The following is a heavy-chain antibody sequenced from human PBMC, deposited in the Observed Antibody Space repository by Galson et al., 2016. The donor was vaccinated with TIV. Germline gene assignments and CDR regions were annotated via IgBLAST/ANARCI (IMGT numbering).Heavy chain of an antibody. CDR1: GFTFSTYT. D-gene: IGHD3-9*01. CDR3: AREKLDPDYGMDV. Sequence: SLRLSCAASGFTFSTYTIHWVRQAPGKGLEWVSIISYDGSNKFYADSVKGRFAVSRDNSKNTLYLQMTSLRGDDTAVYYCAREKLDPDYGMDVWGQGTTGIVSS. CDR2: ISYDGSNK. V-gene: IGHV3-30*09. J-gene: IGHJ6*02.